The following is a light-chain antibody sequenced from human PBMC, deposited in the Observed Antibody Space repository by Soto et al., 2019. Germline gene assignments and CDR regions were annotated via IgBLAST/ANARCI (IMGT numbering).Light chain of an antibody. Sequence: QSALTQLRSVSGSPGQSVTIPCTGASSDVGGYNYVSWYQRHAGKGPKLIIYDVSERPSGVPDRFSASKSGNTASLTISGLQAEDEADYYCSSYAGNYVYVFGSGTKVTVL. J-gene: IGLJ1*01. CDR2: DVS. CDR1: SSDVGGYNY. CDR3: SSYAGNYVYV. V-gene: IGLV2-11*01.